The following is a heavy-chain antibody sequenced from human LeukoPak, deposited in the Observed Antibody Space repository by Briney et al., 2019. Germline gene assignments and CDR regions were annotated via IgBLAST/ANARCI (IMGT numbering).Heavy chain of an antibody. V-gene: IGHV4-39*01. D-gene: IGHD5-24*01. CDR1: GGSISSSSYY. J-gene: IGHJ4*02. CDR2: IYYSGST. CDR3: ARQDDYNFDY. Sequence: SETLSLTCTVSGGSISSSSYYWDWIRQPPGKGLEWIGSIYYSGSTYYNPSLKSRVTISVDTSKKQLSLKLSSVTAADTAVYYCARQDDYNFDYWGQGTLVSVSS.